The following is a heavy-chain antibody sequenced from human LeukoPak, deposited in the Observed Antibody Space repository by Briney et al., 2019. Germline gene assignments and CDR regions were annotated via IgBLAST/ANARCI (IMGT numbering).Heavy chain of an antibody. CDR1: GGSFSSGSYY. CDR3: ARGRYCGGDCYFYY. CDR2: LYSSGST. J-gene: IGHJ4*02. V-gene: IGHV4-61*02. D-gene: IGHD2-21*02. Sequence: SEPLSLTCTVSGGSFSSGSYYWSWIRQPAGQGLEWNRRLYSSGSTNFNPSLQRRVTISVDTSKKQFSLRLSSVTDADTAVYYCARGRYCGGDCYFYYWGQGTLVSVFS.